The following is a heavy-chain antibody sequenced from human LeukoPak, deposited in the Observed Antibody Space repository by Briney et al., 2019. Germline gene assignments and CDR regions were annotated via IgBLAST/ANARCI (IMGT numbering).Heavy chain of an antibody. CDR2: LSGSGAGT. D-gene: IGHD3-3*01. CDR1: GFTFSDYA. V-gene: IGHV3-23*01. Sequence: GGSLRLFCAASGFTFSDYALGWVRQAPGRGLEWVATLSGSGAGTYYSDSVQGRFTISRDNSKRTLFLQMNSLRAEDTAFYYCAKAELGVDTFFDYWGQGTLVTVSS. CDR3: AKAELGVDTFFDY. J-gene: IGHJ4*02.